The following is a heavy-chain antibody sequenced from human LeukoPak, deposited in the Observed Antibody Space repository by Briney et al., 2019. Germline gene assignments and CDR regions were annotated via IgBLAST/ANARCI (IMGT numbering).Heavy chain of an antibody. CDR2: ISGNAATT. J-gene: IGHJ4*01. Sequence: GGSLRLSCAAAGFTFSSYAMTWVRQAPGKGLEWVSTISGNAATTYYADSVKGRFTISRDNSKNTLYLQMNSLRAEDTAVYYCAKGIYSSGWSYFDYWGHGTLVTVSS. V-gene: IGHV3-23*01. D-gene: IGHD6-19*01. CDR1: GFTFSSYA. CDR3: AKGIYSSGWSYFDY.